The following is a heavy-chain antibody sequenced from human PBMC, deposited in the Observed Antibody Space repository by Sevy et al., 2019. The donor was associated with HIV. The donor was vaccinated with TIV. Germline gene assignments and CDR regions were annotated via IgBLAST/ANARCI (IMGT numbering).Heavy chain of an antibody. D-gene: IGHD5-12*01. CDR3: ERDIRLRGYSYGSFDY. CDR2: INPKSGGS. J-gene: IGHJ4*02. V-gene: IGHV1-2*02. Sequence: ASVKVSCKASGYTFTGQYIHWVRQAPGQGLEWMGWINPKSGGSNYAQEFQGRVTMTRNTSISKTYIELSGLTSDDKAVYYCERDIRLRGYSYGSFDYWGQGTLVTVSS. CDR1: GYTFTGQY.